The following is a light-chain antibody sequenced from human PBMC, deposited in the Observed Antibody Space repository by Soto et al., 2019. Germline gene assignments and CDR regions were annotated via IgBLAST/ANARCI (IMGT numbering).Light chain of an antibody. CDR1: QSMRSY. CDR3: QQSYSTPYT. CDR2: AAS. J-gene: IGKJ2*01. V-gene: IGKV1-39*01. Sequence: DIQKTQSPSSLSASVGDRVTITCRASQSMRSYLNWYQQKPGKAPKLLIYAASSLQSGVPSRFSGSGSGTDFTLTISSLQPEDFATYYCQQSYSTPYTFGQGTKLEIK.